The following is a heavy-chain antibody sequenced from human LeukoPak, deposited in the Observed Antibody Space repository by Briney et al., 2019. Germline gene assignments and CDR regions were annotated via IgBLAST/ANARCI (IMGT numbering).Heavy chain of an antibody. Sequence: GGSLRLSCAASGFTLRNSAMNWVRQAPGKGLEWVSGIGASGETTYYADSVKGRFTISRDTSKNTLYLQMNSLRAEDTAVYYCARVEMATIGSPYPYYYYYYMDVWGKGTTVTVSS. CDR2: IGASGETT. CDR3: ARVEMATIGSPYPYYYYYYMDV. V-gene: IGHV3-23*01. J-gene: IGHJ6*03. D-gene: IGHD5-24*01. CDR1: GFTLRNSA.